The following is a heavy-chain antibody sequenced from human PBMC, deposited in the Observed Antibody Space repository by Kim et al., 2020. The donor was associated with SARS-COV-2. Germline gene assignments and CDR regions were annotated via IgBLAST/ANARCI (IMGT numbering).Heavy chain of an antibody. CDR2: IYPGYSDT. CDR3: ARGSGKIVVVITSFDY. J-gene: IGHJ4*02. D-gene: IGHD3-22*01. Sequence: GESLKISCKGSGYSFTSYWIGWVRQMPGKGLEWMGIIYPGYSDTRYSPSFQGQVTISADKSISTAYLQWSSLKASDTAMYYCARGSGKIVVVITSFDYWGQGTLVTVSS. V-gene: IGHV5-51*01. CDR1: GYSFTSYW.